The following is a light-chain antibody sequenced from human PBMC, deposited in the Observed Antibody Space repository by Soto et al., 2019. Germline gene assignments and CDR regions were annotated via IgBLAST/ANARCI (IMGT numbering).Light chain of an antibody. J-gene: IGKJ1*01. V-gene: IGKV3-15*01. CDR3: QQYNNWPRT. Sequence: TQPTPTMSLSPGERATLCSMASQSVSSDLAWYHQKPGQAPRLLIYGASTRATGIPARFSGSGSGTEFTLTITSLQSEDFAVYYCQQYNNWPRTFGQGTKVDIK. CDR2: GAS. CDR1: QSVSSD.